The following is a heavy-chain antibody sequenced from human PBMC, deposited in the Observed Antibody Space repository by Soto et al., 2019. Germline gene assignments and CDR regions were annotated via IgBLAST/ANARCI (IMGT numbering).Heavy chain of an antibody. CDR3: AREASIAVAGHWYFDL. J-gene: IGHJ2*01. V-gene: IGHV1-69*13. Sequence: SVKVSCKASGGTFSSYAISWVRQAPGQGLEWMGGIIPIFGTANYAQKFQGRVTITADESTSTAYMELSSLRSEDTAVYYCAREASIAVAGHWYFDLWGRGTLVTVSS. CDR2: IIPIFGTA. D-gene: IGHD6-19*01. CDR1: GGTFSSYA.